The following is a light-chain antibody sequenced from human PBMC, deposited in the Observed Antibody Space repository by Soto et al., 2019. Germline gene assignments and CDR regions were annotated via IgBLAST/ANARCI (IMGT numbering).Light chain of an antibody. V-gene: IGLV6-57*04. CDR2: EDN. CDR3: QSYDSSSPGHVI. CDR1: SGSIASNY. Sequence: NFMLTQPHSVSESPGKTVTISCTRSSGSIASNYVQWYQQRPGSAPTTVIYEDNERPSGVPHRFSGSIDSSSNSASLIISGLGTEDEADYYCQSYDSSSPGHVIFGGGTKLTVL. J-gene: IGLJ2*01.